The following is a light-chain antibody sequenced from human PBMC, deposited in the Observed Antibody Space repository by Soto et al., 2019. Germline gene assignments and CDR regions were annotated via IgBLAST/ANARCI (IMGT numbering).Light chain of an antibody. J-gene: IGLJ2*01. CDR1: SSDVGAYNY. CDR3: SSYSSSSTPVV. Sequence: QSALTQPASVSGSPGQSITISCTGTSSDVGAYNYVSWYQQYPGKAPKLMLYEVSNRPSGDSNRFSGSKSGNTASLTISGLQAEDEADYYCSSYSSSSTPVVFGGGTQLTVL. V-gene: IGLV2-14*01. CDR2: EVS.